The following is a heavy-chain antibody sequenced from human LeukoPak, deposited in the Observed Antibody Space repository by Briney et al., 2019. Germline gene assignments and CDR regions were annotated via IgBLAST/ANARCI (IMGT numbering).Heavy chain of an antibody. J-gene: IGHJ4*02. CDR1: GFSFSTYS. CDR3: ARDRSSLDY. Sequence: GGSLRLSCAASGFSFSTYSMNWVRQAPGKGLEWVSSISSSSSYIYYADSVKGRFAISRDNAKNSLYLQMNSLRAEDTAVYYCARDRSSLDYWGQGTLVTVSS. CDR2: ISSSSSYI. V-gene: IGHV3-21*06.